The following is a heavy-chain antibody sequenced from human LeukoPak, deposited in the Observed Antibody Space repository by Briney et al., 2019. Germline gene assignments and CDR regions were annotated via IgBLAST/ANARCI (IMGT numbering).Heavy chain of an antibody. Sequence: GGSLRLSCAASGFTFSSYSMKWVRKAPGKGLEWVSSISSSSSYIYYADSVKGRFTISRDNAKNSLYLQMNSLRAEDTAVYYCARELDTEEFDYWGQGTLVTVSS. V-gene: IGHV3-21*01. J-gene: IGHJ4*02. D-gene: IGHD1-14*01. CDR2: ISSSSSYI. CDR3: ARELDTEEFDY. CDR1: GFTFSSYS.